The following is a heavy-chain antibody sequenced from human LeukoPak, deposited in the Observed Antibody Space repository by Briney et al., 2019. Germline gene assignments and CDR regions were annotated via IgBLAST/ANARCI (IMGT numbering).Heavy chain of an antibody. V-gene: IGHV4-34*01. J-gene: IGHJ4*02. Sequence: PSETLSLTCAVYGGSFSGYYWTWIRQPPGKGLEWIGEINHRRSTKYSQSLKSRVTISVDTSKNQFSLRLSSVTAADTAVYYCARGMGDSSGYRLDYWGQGTLVTVSS. CDR2: INHRRST. CDR1: GGSFSGYY. D-gene: IGHD3-22*01. CDR3: ARGMGDSSGYRLDY.